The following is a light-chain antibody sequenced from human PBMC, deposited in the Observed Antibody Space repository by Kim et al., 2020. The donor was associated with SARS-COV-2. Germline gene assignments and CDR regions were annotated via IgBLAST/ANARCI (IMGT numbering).Light chain of an antibody. Sequence: SVPPGKIATISCCGDKVADKDACWHQQKAGQPPVLVIHQDTKRPAGIAERFAGSTCGKTATLISSGTQAIDVADYYRQAGDSSTAVFGGGTQLTVL. CDR2: QDT. CDR3: QAGDSSTAV. J-gene: IGLJ2*01. CDR1: KVADKD. V-gene: IGLV3-1*01.